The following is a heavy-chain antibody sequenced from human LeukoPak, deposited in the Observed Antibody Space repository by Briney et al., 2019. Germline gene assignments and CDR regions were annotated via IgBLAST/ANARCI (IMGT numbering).Heavy chain of an antibody. CDR1: GFTFSSYE. Sequence: GGSLRLSCAASGFTFSSYEMNWVRQAPGKGLEWVAVISYDGSNKYYADSVKGRFTISRDNSKNTLYLQMNSLRAEDTAVYYCARDQFPGRGQQLVLRNFDYWGQGTLVTVSS. J-gene: IGHJ4*02. CDR3: ARDQFPGRGQQLVLRNFDY. V-gene: IGHV3-30*04. D-gene: IGHD6-13*01. CDR2: ISYDGSNK.